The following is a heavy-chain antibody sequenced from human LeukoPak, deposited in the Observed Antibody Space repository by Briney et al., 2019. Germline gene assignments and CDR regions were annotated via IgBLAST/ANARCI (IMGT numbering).Heavy chain of an antibody. V-gene: IGHV3-7*03. CDR3: ARGRKIVVVMGGFFDY. J-gene: IGHJ4*02. Sequence: GGSLRLSCAASGFTFSSYAMHWVRQAPGKGLEWVANIKQDGSEKYYVDSVKGRFTISRDNAKNSLYLQMDSLRVEDTAVYYCARGRKIVVVMGGFFDYWGQGTLVTVSS. CDR2: IKQDGSEK. CDR1: GFTFSSYA. D-gene: IGHD3-22*01.